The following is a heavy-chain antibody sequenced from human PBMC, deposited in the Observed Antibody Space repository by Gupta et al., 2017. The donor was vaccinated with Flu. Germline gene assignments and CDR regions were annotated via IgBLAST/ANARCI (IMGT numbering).Heavy chain of an antibody. J-gene: IGHJ4*02. CDR3: ARGHWDK. Sequence: EVQLVASGGCLVQPGGSLRLSCAISGFTFNTYEMSWVRQAPRRGLEWIAFISQRGATYYTAPVRGRFSIYRDTANNALYLQMSSLRDEDTAIYYCARGHWDKWGQGTPVTVSS. CDR1: GFTFNTYE. D-gene: IGHD1-26*01. CDR2: ISQRGAT. V-gene: IGHV3-48*03.